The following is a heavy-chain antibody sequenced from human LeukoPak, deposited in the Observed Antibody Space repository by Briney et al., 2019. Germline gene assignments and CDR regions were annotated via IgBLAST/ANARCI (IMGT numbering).Heavy chain of an antibody. V-gene: IGHV3-21*04. J-gene: IGHJ4*02. CDR2: LTANSRSA. D-gene: IGHD5-18*01. Sequence: SGGSLRLSCAASGFTFSSYSMNWVRQAPGKGLEWVSGLTANSRSAYYADSVKGRFTISRDNSENMVYLQMNSLRAEDTAMYYCARDEGWIQLFFRGQGTLVTVSS. CDR1: GFTFSSYS. CDR3: ARDEGWIQLFF.